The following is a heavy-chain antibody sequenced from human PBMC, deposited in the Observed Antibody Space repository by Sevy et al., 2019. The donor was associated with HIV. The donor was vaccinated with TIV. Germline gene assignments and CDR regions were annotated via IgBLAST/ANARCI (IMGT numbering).Heavy chain of an antibody. Sequence: GGSLRLSCAASGFTFSKYSMSWVRQPPGKGLEWVSTLSFGCGEINYADSVKGRFTISRDNSKNSVYLQMNNLRPEDTAGYYCAREGCTKPQDYWGQGTLVTVSS. J-gene: IGHJ4*02. D-gene: IGHD2-8*01. CDR3: AREGCTKPQDY. CDR2: LSFGCGEI. CDR1: GFTFSKYS. V-gene: IGHV3-23*01.